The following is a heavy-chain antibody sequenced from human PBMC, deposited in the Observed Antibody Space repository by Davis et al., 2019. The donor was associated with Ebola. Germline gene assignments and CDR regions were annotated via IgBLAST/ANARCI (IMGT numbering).Heavy chain of an antibody. CDR2: IGLQHDT. Sequence: PGGSLRLSCAASGFTFSAHAMYWVRQAPGKGLEWVSIIGLQHDTYYPDSVKGRFTISRDNSKNTLYLQMNSLRAEDTAVYYCAKDRQSYYYDSSGSHPFDYWGQGTLVTVSS. D-gene: IGHD3-22*01. CDR1: GFTFSAHA. CDR3: AKDRQSYYYDSSGSHPFDY. V-gene: IGHV3-23*01. J-gene: IGHJ4*02.